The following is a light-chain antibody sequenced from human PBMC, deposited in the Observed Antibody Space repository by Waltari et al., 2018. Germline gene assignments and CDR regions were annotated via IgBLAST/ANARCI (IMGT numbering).Light chain of an antibody. CDR1: QSLSSY. CDR2: AAS. Sequence: DIQMTQSPSSLPESVGDRVTITCRASQSLSSYLNWYQQKPGKAPKLLIYAASSLQSGVPSRFSGSGSGTDFTLTISSLQPEDFATYYCQQSYSTPPVGTFGQGTKVEIK. J-gene: IGKJ1*01. V-gene: IGKV1-39*01. CDR3: QQSYSTPPVGT.